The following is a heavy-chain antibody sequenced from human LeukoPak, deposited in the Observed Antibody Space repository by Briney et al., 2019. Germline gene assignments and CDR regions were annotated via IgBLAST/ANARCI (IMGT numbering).Heavy chain of an antibody. D-gene: IGHD1-26*01. V-gene: IGHV3-21*04. J-gene: IGHJ3*02. Sequence: GGSLRLSCAASGFTFSSYSMNWVRQAPGKGLEWVSSIISSSSYIYYADSVKGRFTISRGNSKNTLYLQMNSLRAEDTAVYYCARFPLNLIVGAPQKAFDIWGQGTMVTVSS. CDR2: IISSSSYI. CDR3: ARFPLNLIVGAPQKAFDI. CDR1: GFTFSSYS.